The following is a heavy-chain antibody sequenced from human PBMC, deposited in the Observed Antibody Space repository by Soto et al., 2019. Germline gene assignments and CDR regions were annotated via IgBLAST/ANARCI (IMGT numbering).Heavy chain of an antibody. D-gene: IGHD2-8*01. CDR3: ARGHSTDCSNGVCSFFYNQEMDV. CDR1: GYSFTDYH. CDR2: INPKSGGT. Sequence: GASVKVSCKASGYSFTDYHIHWVRHAPGQGXEWLGRINPKSGGTSTAQKFQGWVTMTRDRSISTVYMELTRLRSDDTAVYFCARGHSTDCSNGVCSFFYNQEMDVWGQGTTVTVS. V-gene: IGHV1-2*04. J-gene: IGHJ6*02.